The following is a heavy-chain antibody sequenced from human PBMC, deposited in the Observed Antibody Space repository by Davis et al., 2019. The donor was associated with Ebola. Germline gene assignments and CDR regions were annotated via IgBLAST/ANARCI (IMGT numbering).Heavy chain of an antibody. CDR1: GDSVFGKNGA. CDR3: ARGWLRAGMDV. D-gene: IGHD5-18*01. Sequence: HSQTLSLTCAISGDSVFGKNGAWNWIRQSPSRGLEWLGRTYYSSKWYNDYAVSVKSRITINPDTSKNQFSLQLNSVTPEDTALYYCARGWLRAGMDVWGEGTTVTV. V-gene: IGHV6-1*01. J-gene: IGHJ6*02. CDR2: TYYSSKWYN.